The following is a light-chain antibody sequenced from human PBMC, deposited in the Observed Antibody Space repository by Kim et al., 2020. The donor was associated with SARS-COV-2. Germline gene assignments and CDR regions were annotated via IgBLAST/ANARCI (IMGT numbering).Light chain of an antibody. Sequence: LCPGEGPTLSFRASQSVSTSSLAWYQQKPGQAPRLLIYGASSRATGIPDRFSGSGSETDFTLTISRLEPEDVAVYYCQEYGSSYTFGQGTKLEI. V-gene: IGKV3-20*01. CDR1: QSVSTSS. CDR2: GAS. J-gene: IGKJ2*01. CDR3: QEYGSSYT.